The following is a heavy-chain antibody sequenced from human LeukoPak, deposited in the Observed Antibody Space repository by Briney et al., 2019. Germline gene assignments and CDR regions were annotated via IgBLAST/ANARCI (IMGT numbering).Heavy chain of an antibody. CDR3: AKDPPSRQVDYGLYFQH. D-gene: IGHD4/OR15-4a*01. Sequence: GGSLRLSCAASGFTFSSYGMHWVRQAPGKGLEWVAFIRYDGSNKYYADSVKGRFTISRDNSKNTLYLQMNSLRAKDTAVYYCAKDPPSRQVDYGLYFQHWGQGTLVTVSS. J-gene: IGHJ1*01. CDR2: IRYDGSNK. V-gene: IGHV3-30*02. CDR1: GFTFSSYG.